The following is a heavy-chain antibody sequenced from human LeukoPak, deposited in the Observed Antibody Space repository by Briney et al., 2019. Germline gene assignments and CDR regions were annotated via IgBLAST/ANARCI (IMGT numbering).Heavy chain of an antibody. J-gene: IGHJ4*02. CDR2: VNSDGSGT. Sequence: GGSLRLSCAASGFTFSRYSMHWVRQAPGKGLVWVSHVNSDGSGTDYADSVKGRFTISRDNAKNTLYLQMNSLRAEDTAVYYCARDLKPVGYYFDYWGQGTLVTVSS. CDR3: ARDLKPVGYYFDY. V-gene: IGHV3-74*01. CDR1: GFTFSRYS. D-gene: IGHD1-26*01.